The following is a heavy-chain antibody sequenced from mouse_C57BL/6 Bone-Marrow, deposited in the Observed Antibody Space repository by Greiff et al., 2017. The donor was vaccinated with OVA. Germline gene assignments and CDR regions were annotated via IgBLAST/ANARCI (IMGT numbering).Heavy chain of an antibody. CDR1: GYTFTDYE. CDR2: IDPETGGT. Sequence: QVQLQQSGAELVRPGASVTLSSKASGYTFTDYEMHWVKQTPVHGLEWIGAIDPETGGTAYNQKFKGKAILTADKSSSTAYMELRSLTSEDSAVYYCTRGYSNYYAMDYWGQGTSVTVSS. V-gene: IGHV1-15*01. D-gene: IGHD2-5*01. CDR3: TRGYSNYYAMDY. J-gene: IGHJ4*01.